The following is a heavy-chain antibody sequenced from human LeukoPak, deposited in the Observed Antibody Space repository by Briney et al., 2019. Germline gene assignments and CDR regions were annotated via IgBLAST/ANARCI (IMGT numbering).Heavy chain of an antibody. Sequence: ASVKVSCKASGYTFSNYGISWVRQAPGLGLEWMGWTSYNGNTNYAQKFQDRVTMTTDTSTTTAYMELRSLESDDTAVYYCARHTGSGWQALGYWGQGTLVTVSS. CDR2: TSYNGNT. D-gene: IGHD6-19*01. V-gene: IGHV1-18*04. CDR1: GYTFSNYG. J-gene: IGHJ4*02. CDR3: ARHTGSGWQALGY.